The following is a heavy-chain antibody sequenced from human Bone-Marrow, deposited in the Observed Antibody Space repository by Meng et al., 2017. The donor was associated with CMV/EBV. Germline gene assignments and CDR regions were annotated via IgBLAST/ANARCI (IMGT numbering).Heavy chain of an antibody. CDR3: ARPTRGYRSWFDP. J-gene: IGHJ5*02. CDR2: ISAYNGNT. V-gene: IGHV1-18*01. D-gene: IGHD1-1*01. CDR1: GYTFTSYG. Sequence: ASVKVSCKASGYTFTSYGIRWVRQAPGQGLEGMGWISAYNGNTNYAQKLQGRVTMTTDTSTSTAYMGLRSLRSDDTAVYYWARPTRGYRSWFDPWGQGTLVTVSS.